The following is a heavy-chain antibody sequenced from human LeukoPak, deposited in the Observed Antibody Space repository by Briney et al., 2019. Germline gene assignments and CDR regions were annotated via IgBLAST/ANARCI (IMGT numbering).Heavy chain of an antibody. CDR1: GGSISSYY. CDR3: ARDITYYYGSGSRNNWFDP. Sequence: SETLSLTCTVSGGSISSYYWSWIRQPPGKGLEWIGYIYYSGSTNYNPSLKSRVTISVDTSKNQFSLKLSSVTAADTAVYYCARDITYYYGSGSRNNWFDPWGQGTLVTVSS. CDR2: IYYSGST. J-gene: IGHJ5*02. D-gene: IGHD3-10*01. V-gene: IGHV4-59*01.